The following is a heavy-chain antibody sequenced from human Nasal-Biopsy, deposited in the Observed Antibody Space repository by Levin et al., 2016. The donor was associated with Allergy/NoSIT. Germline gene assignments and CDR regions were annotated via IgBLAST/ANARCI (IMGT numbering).Heavy chain of an antibody. CDR3: ARDPRELSTSVGPEYLQY. J-gene: IGHJ1*01. CDR1: GFTFSKYA. V-gene: IGHV3-30*03. CDR2: ISFDGSNE. D-gene: IGHD1-7*01. Sequence: GGSLRLSCAASGFTFSKYAMHWVRQAPGKGLEWLAVISFDGSNEHHADSVKGRFTISRDNSKNSLYLQITSLRVEDTAVYYCARDPRELSTSVGPEYLQYWGQGTLATVSS.